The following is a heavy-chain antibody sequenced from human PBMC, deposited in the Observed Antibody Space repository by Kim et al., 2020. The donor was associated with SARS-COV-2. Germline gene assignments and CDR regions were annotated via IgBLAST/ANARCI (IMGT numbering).Heavy chain of an antibody. CDR1: GGSISSYY. Sequence: SETLSLTCTVSGGSISSYYWSWIRQPPGKGLEWIGYIYYSGSTNYNPSLKSRVTISVDTSKNQFSLKLSSVTAADTAVYYCARGSDFWSGYYTPSYYYYGMDVWGQGTTVTVSS. J-gene: IGHJ6*02. V-gene: IGHV4-59*01. D-gene: IGHD3-3*01. CDR2: IYYSGST. CDR3: ARGSDFWSGYYTPSYYYYGMDV.